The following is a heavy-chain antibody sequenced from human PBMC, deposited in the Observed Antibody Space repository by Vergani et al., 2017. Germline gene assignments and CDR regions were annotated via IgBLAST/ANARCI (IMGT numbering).Heavy chain of an antibody. J-gene: IGHJ6*02. V-gene: IGHV4-34*01. Sequence: QVQLQQWGAGLLKPSETLSLTCAVYGGSFSGYYWSWLRQPPGKGLECIGEINHSGSTNNNPSLKSRVTISVDTSKNQFSLKLSSVTAADTAVYYCARVSGPVVRGHYGMDVWGQGTTVTVSS. D-gene: IGHD3-10*01. CDR1: GGSFSGYY. CDR2: INHSGST. CDR3: ARVSGPVVRGHYGMDV.